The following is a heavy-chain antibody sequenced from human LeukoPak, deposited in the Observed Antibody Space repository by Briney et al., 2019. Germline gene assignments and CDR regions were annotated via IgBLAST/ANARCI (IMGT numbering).Heavy chain of an antibody. CDR2: ISYDGSNK. D-gene: IGHD1-14*01. CDR1: GFTFSSYG. J-gene: IGHJ6*02. V-gene: IGHV3-30*03. CDR3: RRGTGRLAQEVYYGMDV. Sequence: GGFLRLSCAASGFTFSSYGMRWVRQAPGKGLEWVAVISYDGSNKYYADSVKGRFTISRDNSKNTLYLQMNSLRAEDTAVYYCRRGTGRLAQEVYYGMDVWGQGTTVTVSS.